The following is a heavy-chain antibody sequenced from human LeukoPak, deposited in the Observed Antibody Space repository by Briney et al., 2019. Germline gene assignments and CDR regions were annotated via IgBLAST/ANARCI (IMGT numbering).Heavy chain of an antibody. CDR2: IIPIFGTA. V-gene: IGHV1-69*13. J-gene: IGHJ4*02. D-gene: IGHD4-17*01. Sequence: SVKVSCKASGGTFSSYAISWVRQAPGQGLEWMGGIIPIFGTANYAQKFQGRVTITADESTSTAYMELNSLRAEDTAVYYCARGHTAVTRHFDFWGQGTLVTVSS. CDR3: ARGHTAVTRHFDF. CDR1: GGTFSSYA.